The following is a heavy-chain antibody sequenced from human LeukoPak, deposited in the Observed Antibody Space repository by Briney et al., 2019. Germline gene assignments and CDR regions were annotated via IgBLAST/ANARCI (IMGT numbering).Heavy chain of an antibody. V-gene: IGHV4-34*01. CDR2: INHSGST. J-gene: IGHJ4*02. CDR3: ARGYSGSWRNHFDY. D-gene: IGHD6-13*01. CDR1: GGSFSGYY. Sequence: PSETLSLTCAVYGGSFSGYYWSWIRQPPGKGLEWIGEINHSGSTNYNPSLKSRVTISVDTSKNQFSLKLSSVTAADTAVYYCARGYSGSWRNHFDYWGQGTLVTVSS.